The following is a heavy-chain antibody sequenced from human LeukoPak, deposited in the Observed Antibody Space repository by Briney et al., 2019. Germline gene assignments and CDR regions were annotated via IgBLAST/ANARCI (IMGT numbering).Heavy chain of an antibody. Sequence: GGSLRLSCAASGITLRNYGVSWVRQAPGKGLEWVSAISGSGGSTNYADSVKGGFTISRDNSKNTLYLQMNSLRAEDTAVYYCARVGLYTWGYFDYWGQGTLVTVSS. CDR3: ARVGLYTWGYFDY. CDR1: GITLRNYG. V-gene: IGHV3-23*01. CDR2: ISGSGGST. D-gene: IGHD1-20*01. J-gene: IGHJ4*02.